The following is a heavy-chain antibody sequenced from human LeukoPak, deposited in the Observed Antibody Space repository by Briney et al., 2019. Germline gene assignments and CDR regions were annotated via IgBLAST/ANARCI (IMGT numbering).Heavy chain of an antibody. V-gene: IGHV3-21*01. Sequence: GGSLRLSCAASGFTFSSYSMNWVRQAPGKGLEWVSSISSSSSYIYYADSVKGRFTISRDNAKNSLYLQMNSLRAEDTAVYYCARIGYTEYYFDYWGQGTLVTVSS. CDR3: ARIGYTEYYFDY. CDR2: ISSSSSYI. J-gene: IGHJ4*02. D-gene: IGHD5-24*01. CDR1: GFTFSSYS.